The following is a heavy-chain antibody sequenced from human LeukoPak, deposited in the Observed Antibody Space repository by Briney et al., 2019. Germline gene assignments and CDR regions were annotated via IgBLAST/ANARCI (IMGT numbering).Heavy chain of an antibody. D-gene: IGHD3-22*01. CDR3: AKSNGYGLIDI. J-gene: IGHJ3*02. CDR2: IFYIGRT. Sequence: SETLSLTCTLSSGSLNTSNYYCGRVRQPPAKARERNGNIFYIGRTYYSPDRKSQDPITLHTARTQSSLKLNSVTAAETAVYYCAKSNGYGLIDIWGQGTMVTVSS. CDR1: SGSLNTSNYY. V-gene: IGHV4-39*07.